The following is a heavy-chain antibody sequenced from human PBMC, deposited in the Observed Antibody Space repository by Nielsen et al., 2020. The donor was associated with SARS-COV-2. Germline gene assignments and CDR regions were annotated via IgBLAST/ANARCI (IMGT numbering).Heavy chain of an antibody. CDR3: ARGSITYSSSWPYFDY. CDR2: INPNSGGT. J-gene: IGHJ4*02. CDR1: GYTFTGYY. Sequence: ASVKVSCKASGYTFTGYYMRWVRQAPGQGLEWMGRINPNSGGTNYAQKFQGRVTMTRDTSISTAYMELSRLRSDDTVVYYCARGSITYSSSWPYFDYWGQGTLVTVSS. V-gene: IGHV1-2*05. D-gene: IGHD6-13*01.